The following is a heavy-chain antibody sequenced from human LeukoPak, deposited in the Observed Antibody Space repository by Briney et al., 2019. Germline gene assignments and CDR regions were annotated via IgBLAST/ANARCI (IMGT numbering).Heavy chain of an antibody. CDR1: GYTFTGYY. V-gene: IGHV1-2*02. CDR3: ATGRGSGSYAFDY. J-gene: IGHJ4*02. CDR2: INPNSGGT. Sequence: ASVKVSCKASGYTFTGYYMHWVRQAPGQGLEWMGWINPNSGGTNYAQKFQGRVTMTRDTSISTAYMELSRLRSDETAVYYWATGRGSGSYAFDYWGQGTLVTVSS. D-gene: IGHD1-26*01.